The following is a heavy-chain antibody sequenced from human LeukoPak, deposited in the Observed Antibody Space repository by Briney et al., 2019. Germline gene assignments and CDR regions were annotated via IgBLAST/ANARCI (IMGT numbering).Heavy chain of an antibody. CDR3: ARDRVVVPAAIDY. V-gene: IGHV3-23*01. Sequence: GSLRLSCAASGFTFSSYAMSWVRQAPGKGLEWVSAISGSGGSTYYADSVKGRFTISRDNSKNTLYLQMNSLRAEDTAVYYCARDRVVVPAAIDYWGQGTLVTVSS. CDR2: ISGSGGST. J-gene: IGHJ4*02. D-gene: IGHD2-2*01. CDR1: GFTFSSYA.